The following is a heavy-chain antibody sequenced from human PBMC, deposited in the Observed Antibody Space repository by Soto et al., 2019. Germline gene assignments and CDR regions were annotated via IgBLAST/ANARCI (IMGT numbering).Heavy chain of an antibody. J-gene: IGHJ4*02. D-gene: IGHD6-13*01. V-gene: IGHV3-11*01. Sequence: QVQLVESGGGLVKPGGSLRLSCAASGFTFSDYYMSWFRQAPGKGLEWVSYISGSGSTIHDADSVKGRFTISRDNAKNSLYLQMTSLRAEDTAVYYCARLGSIAAAGTPDYWGQGTLVTVSS. CDR1: GFTFSDYY. CDR2: ISGSGSTI. CDR3: ARLGSIAAAGTPDY.